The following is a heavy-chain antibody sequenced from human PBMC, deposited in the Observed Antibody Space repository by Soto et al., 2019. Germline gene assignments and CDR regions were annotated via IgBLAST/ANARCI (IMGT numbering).Heavy chain of an antibody. CDR2: IIPIFGTA. J-gene: IGHJ5*02. D-gene: IGHD3-9*01. V-gene: IGHV1-69*13. CDR3: ARSISGWFDP. Sequence: SVKVSWKASGGTFSSYAISWVRQAPGQGLEWMGGIIPIFGTANYAQKFQGRVTITADESTSTAYMELSSLRSEDTAVYYCARSISGWFDPWGQGTLVTVSS. CDR1: GGTFSSYA.